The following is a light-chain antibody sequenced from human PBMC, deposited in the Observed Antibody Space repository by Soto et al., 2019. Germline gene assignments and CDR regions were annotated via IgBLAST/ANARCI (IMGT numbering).Light chain of an antibody. CDR1: GSSIGTNT. J-gene: IGLJ2*01. CDR2: GDN. CDR3: AAWDGSLNNVL. V-gene: IGLV1-44*01. Sequence: LTQPPSASGTPGQRVIISCSGSGSSIGTNTVNWYRQLPGTAPKLLIYGDNQRPSGVPDRFSGSKSGTSASLAISGLQSEDEADYYCAAWDGSLNNVLFGGGTKVTVL.